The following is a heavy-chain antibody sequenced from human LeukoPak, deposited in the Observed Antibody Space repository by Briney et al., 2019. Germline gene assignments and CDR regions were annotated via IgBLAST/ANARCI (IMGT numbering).Heavy chain of an antibody. D-gene: IGHD1-26*01. CDR1: GGSFSGYY. CDR3: ARDLGRKNWFDP. Sequence: SETLSLTCAVYGGSFSGYYWSWIRQPPGKGLEWIGEINHSGSTNYNPSLKSRVTISVDTSKNQFSLKLSSVTAADTAVYYCARDLGRKNWFDPWGQGTLVTVSS. J-gene: IGHJ5*02. CDR2: INHSGST. V-gene: IGHV4-34*01.